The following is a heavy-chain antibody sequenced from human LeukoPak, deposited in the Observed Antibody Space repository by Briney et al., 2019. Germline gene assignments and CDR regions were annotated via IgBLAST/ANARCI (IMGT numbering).Heavy chain of an antibody. J-gene: IGHJ4*02. CDR2: ISTNSGGT. V-gene: IGHV1-2*02. D-gene: IGHD6-19*01. CDR3: ARVRPIAVSATLWDY. CDR1: RYTFTDYY. Sequence: DSVQVSCKTTRYTFTDYYMHWVRQTPGQGLEWMGWISTNSGGTHSAQKFQGRVSMTRDTSITTAYMDLRRINSDDTAVYYCARVRPIAVSATLWDYWGQGTLVTVSS.